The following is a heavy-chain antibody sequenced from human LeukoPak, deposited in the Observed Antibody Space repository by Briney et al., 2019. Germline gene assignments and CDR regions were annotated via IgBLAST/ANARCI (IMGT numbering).Heavy chain of an antibody. V-gene: IGHV3-53*01. J-gene: IGHJ6*02. Sequence: GGSLRLSCAASGFTVSSNYMSWVRQAPGKGLEWVSVIYSGGSTDHADSVKGRFTISRDNAKNSLYLQMNSLRDEDTAVYYCARDGGGNSGYSYYGMDVWGQGTTVTVSS. CDR3: ARDGGGNSGYSYYGMDV. D-gene: IGHD4-23*01. CDR1: GFTVSSNY. CDR2: IYSGGST.